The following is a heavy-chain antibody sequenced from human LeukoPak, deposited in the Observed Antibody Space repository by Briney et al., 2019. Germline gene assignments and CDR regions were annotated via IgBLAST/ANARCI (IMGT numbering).Heavy chain of an antibody. D-gene: IGHD4-11*01. CDR3: ARAPRDDYTIAFDI. CDR1: GFTFSSYA. V-gene: IGHV3-30-3*01. CDR2: ISYDGSNK. Sequence: GGSLRLSCAASGFTFSSYAMSWVRQAPGKGLEWVAVISYDGSNKYYADSVKGRFTISRDNSKNTLYLQMNSLRAEDTAVYYCARAPRDDYTIAFDIWGQGTMVTVSS. J-gene: IGHJ3*02.